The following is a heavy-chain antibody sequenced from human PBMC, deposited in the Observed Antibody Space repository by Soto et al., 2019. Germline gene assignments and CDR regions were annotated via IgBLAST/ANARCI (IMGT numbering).Heavy chain of an antibody. Sequence: ASVKVSCKASGYTFTGYYMHWVRQAPGQGLEWMGWINPNSGGTNYAQKFQGWVTMTGDTSISTAYMELSRLRSDDTAVYYCARAANTRIQLCPGAYWGQGTLVTVSS. V-gene: IGHV1-2*04. CDR3: ARAANTRIQLCPGAY. D-gene: IGHD5-18*01. CDR1: GYTFTGYY. J-gene: IGHJ4*02. CDR2: INPNSGGT.